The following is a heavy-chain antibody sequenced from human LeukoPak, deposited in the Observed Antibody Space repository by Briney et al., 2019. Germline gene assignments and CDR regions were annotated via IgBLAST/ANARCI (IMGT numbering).Heavy chain of an antibody. CDR3: ATASNVDIVATMDLDY. D-gene: IGHD5-12*01. CDR1: GYIFTSNY. V-gene: IGHV1-46*01. J-gene: IGHJ4*02. Sequence: RASVKVSCKASGYIFTSNYIHWVRQAPGQGLEWMGMIYPRDGSTSYAQRFQDRVTVTRDTSTSTVHMELSGLRSEDTAVYYCATASNVDIVATMDLDYWGQGTLVTVSS. CDR2: IYPRDGST.